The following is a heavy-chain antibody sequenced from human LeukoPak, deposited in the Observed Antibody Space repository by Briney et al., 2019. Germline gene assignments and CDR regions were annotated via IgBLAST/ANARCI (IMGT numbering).Heavy chain of an antibody. J-gene: IGHJ4*02. Sequence: GGSLRLSCAASGFTFSDYYMSWIRQAPGKGLEWVSYISSSGSTIYYADSVKCRFTISRDNAKNSLYLQMNSLRAEDTAVYYCARGEGYDFWSGYYTDYWGQGTLATVSS. CDR2: ISSSGSTI. D-gene: IGHD3-3*01. CDR1: GFTFSDYY. CDR3: ARGEGYDFWSGYYTDY. V-gene: IGHV3-11*04.